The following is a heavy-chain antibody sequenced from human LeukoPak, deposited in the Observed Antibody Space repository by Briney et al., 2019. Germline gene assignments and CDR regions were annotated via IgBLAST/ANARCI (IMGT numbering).Heavy chain of an antibody. CDR2: IYSGGST. CDR3: AIIDYYDSSGYYLDY. D-gene: IGHD3-22*01. CDR1: GFTVSSNY. V-gene: IGHV3-53*01. Sequence: GGSLRLSCAASGFTVSSNYMSWARQAPGKGLEWVSVIYSGGSTYYADSVKGRFTISRDNSKNTLYLQMNSLRAEDTAVYYCAIIDYYDSSGYYLDYWGQGTLVTVSS. J-gene: IGHJ4*02.